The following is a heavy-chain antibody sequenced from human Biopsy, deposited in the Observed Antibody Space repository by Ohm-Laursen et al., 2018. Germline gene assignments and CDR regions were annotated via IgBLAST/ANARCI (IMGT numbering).Heavy chain of an antibody. V-gene: IGHV4-34*01. Sequence: GTLSLTCSVSGGSIISYYWTWIRQPPGKGLEWLGEMSHSGSTNHNPSLKSRVTISMDTSKNRFSLKLTSVTAADTAVYYCARWEVGYSANDLRFDYWGQGTLVTVSS. CDR3: ARWEVGYSANDLRFDY. J-gene: IGHJ4*02. CDR2: MSHSGST. CDR1: GGSIISYY. D-gene: IGHD5-12*01.